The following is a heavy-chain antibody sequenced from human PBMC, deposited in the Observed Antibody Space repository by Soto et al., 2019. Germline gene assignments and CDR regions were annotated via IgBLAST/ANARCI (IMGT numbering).Heavy chain of an antibody. D-gene: IGHD6-19*01. CDR3: AQGLSSGWAQHLFDY. CDR1: GFSLSNSGVG. CDR2: IYWNDDK. J-gene: IGHJ4*02. Sequence: QITLKESGPTLVKPTQTLTLTCTFSGFSLSNSGVGVGWIRQPPGKALEWLALIYWNDDKRYSPSLKSRLTITKDTAKNQVVLTMTNMDPVDTATYCCAQGLSSGWAQHLFDYWGQGTLVTVSS. V-gene: IGHV2-5*01.